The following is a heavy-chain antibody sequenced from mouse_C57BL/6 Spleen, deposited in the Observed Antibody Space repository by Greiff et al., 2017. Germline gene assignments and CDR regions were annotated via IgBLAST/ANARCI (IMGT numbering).Heavy chain of an antibody. D-gene: IGHD2-4*01. CDR1: GYTFTGYW. CDR2: ILPGSGST. Sequence: QVQLQQSGAELMKPGASVKLSCKATGYTFTGYWIEWVKQRPGHGLEWIGEILPGSGSTNYNEKFKGKATFTADTSSNTAYMQLSSLAAEDSAIYDCARRDYDCAMDYWGQGPSVTVSS. CDR3: ARRDYDCAMDY. V-gene: IGHV1-9*01. J-gene: IGHJ4*01.